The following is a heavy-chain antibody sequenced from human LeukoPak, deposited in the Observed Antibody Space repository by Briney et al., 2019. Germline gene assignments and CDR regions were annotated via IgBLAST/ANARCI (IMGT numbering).Heavy chain of an antibody. CDR3: ARSIRGCSSTPCYEDY. D-gene: IGHD2-2*01. V-gene: IGHV1-46*01. CDR2: ISPSGGST. J-gene: IGHJ4*02. CDR1: GYTFSDYY. Sequence: ASLKVSCTASGYTFSDYYIHWVRQAPGQGLEWMGMISPSGGSTSYAQKFQGRVTMTRDTSTSTVYMDLNSLRSEDTAVYFCARSIRGCSSTPCYEDYWGQGPLVTVTS.